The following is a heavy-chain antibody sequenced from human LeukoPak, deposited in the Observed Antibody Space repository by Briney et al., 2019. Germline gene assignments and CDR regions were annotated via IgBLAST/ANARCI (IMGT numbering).Heavy chain of an antibody. V-gene: IGHV3-48*03. CDR2: ISSSGSTI. Sequence: PGGSLRLSCAASGFTFSNALMNWVRQAPGKGLEWVSYISSSGSTIYYADSVKGRFTISRDNAKNSLYLQMNSLRAEDTAVYYCAELGITMIGGVWGKGTTVTISS. D-gene: IGHD3-10*02. J-gene: IGHJ6*04. CDR3: AELGITMIGGV. CDR1: GFTFSNAL.